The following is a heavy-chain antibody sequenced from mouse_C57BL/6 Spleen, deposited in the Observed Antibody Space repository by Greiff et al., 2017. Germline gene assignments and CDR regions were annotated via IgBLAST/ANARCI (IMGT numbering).Heavy chain of an antibody. Sequence: QVHVKQSGAELARPGASVKLSCKASGYTFTSYGISWVKQRTGQGLEWIGEIYPRSGNTYYNEKFKGKATLTADKSSSTAYMELRSLTSEDSAVYFCAREPAQATLMDYWGQGTSVTVSS. J-gene: IGHJ4*01. V-gene: IGHV1-81*01. CDR2: IYPRSGNT. CDR3: AREPAQATLMDY. D-gene: IGHD3-2*02. CDR1: GYTFTSYG.